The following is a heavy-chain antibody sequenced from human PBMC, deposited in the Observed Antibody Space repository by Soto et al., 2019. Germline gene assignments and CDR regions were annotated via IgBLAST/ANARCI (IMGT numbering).Heavy chain of an antibody. D-gene: IGHD1-26*01. Sequence: QLQLQESGPGQVKPSETLSLTCTVSGDSISRSSFYWGWIRQSPGKGLECIGIVYFTGSTNYNPSLKSRVTMSVDTSKNQFSLKLTSVTAADTAVYYCARHVRSGSYFAYWGQGNLVSVSS. V-gene: IGHV4-39*01. J-gene: IGHJ4*02. CDR2: VYFTGST. CDR3: ARHVRSGSYFAY. CDR1: GDSISRSSFY.